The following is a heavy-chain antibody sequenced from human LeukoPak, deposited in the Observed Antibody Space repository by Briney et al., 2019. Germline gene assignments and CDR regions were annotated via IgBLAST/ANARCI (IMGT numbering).Heavy chain of an antibody. CDR3: ARHLNSGWYPYFDY. J-gene: IGHJ4*02. V-gene: IGHV4-59*08. Sequence: PSETLSLTCTVSGVSISSFYWSWVRQPPGQGLEWLGYIYSSGSTNYNPSLKSRVTISGDTSENHLSLNLTSVTAADTAMYYCARHLNSGWYPYFDYWGQGTLVTVSS. D-gene: IGHD6-19*01. CDR1: GVSISSFY. CDR2: IYSSGST.